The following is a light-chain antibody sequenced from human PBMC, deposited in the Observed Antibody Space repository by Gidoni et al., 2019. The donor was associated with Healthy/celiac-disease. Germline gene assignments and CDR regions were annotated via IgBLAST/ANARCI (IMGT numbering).Light chain of an antibody. Sequence: QDALTKPADVSGSPGKSITISCTGTSSDVGGYNYVAWYQQNPGNAPKLMLSDVSNRPSGVSNRFSRSKSGTPPSLTISGLQAEDDADYYCSSYTSSSTPRVFGGGPKLTVL. CDR3: SSYTSSSTPRV. CDR2: DVS. V-gene: IGLV2-14*01. CDR1: SSDVGGYNY. J-gene: IGLJ2*01.